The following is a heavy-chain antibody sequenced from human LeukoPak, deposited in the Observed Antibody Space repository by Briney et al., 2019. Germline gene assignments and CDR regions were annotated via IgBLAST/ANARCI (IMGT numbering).Heavy chain of an antibody. CDR2: IYPGDSDT. D-gene: IGHD6-25*01. J-gene: IGHJ3*02. CDR1: GYSFTSYW. V-gene: IGHV5-51*01. Sequence: GESLPISCLGSGYSFTSYWIGWVRQMPGKGVEWVGIIYPGDSDTRYSPSFQGQVTSSADKSISTAYLQWSSRKASDTAMYYCATGIAPTTDAFDIWGQGTMVTVSS. CDR3: ATGIAPTTDAFDI.